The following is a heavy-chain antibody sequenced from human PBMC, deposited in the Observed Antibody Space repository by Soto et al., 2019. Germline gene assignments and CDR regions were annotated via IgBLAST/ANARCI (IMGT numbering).Heavy chain of an antibody. D-gene: IGHD6-19*01. V-gene: IGHV1-69*13. CDR2: IIPIFGTA. Sequence: GASVKVSCKASGGTFSSYAISWVRQAPGQGLEWMGGIIPIFGTANYAQKFQGRVTITADESTSTAYIELSSLRSEDTAVYYCARGKQWPTNWFDPWGQGTLVTVSS. CDR1: GGTFSSYA. CDR3: ARGKQWPTNWFDP. J-gene: IGHJ5*02.